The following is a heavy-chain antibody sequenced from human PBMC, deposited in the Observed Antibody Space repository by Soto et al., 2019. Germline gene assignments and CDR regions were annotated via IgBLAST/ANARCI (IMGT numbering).Heavy chain of an antibody. J-gene: IGHJ4*02. Sequence: PGGSLRLSCAASGFTFSSYGMHWVRQAPGKGLEWVAVISYDGSNKYYADSVKGRFTISRDNSKNTLYLQMNSLRAEDTAVYYCAKDLASAGTYYFDYWGQGTLVTVSS. V-gene: IGHV3-30*18. CDR3: AKDLASAGTYYFDY. CDR2: ISYDGSNK. CDR1: GFTFSSYG. D-gene: IGHD6-19*01.